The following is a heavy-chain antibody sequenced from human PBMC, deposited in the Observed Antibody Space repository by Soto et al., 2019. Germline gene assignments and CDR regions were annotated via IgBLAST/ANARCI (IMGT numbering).Heavy chain of an antibody. CDR1: GFTFSSYS. D-gene: IGHD4-4*01. Sequence: GGSLRLSCAASGFTFSSYSMNWVRQAPGKGLEWVSSISSSSYIYYADSVKGRFTISRDNAKNSLYLQVNSLRAEDTAVYYCARDGLPMTTVTTDYYYGMDVWGQGTTVTVSS. CDR3: ARDGLPMTTVTTDYYYGMDV. V-gene: IGHV3-21*01. CDR2: ISSSSYI. J-gene: IGHJ6*02.